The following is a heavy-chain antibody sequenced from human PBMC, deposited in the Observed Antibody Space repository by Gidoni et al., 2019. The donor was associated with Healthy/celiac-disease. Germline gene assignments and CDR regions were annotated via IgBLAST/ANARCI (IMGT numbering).Heavy chain of an antibody. D-gene: IGHD3-10*01. CDR3: ERTNSPVPYYYGSGSYGSYFDY. CDR1: GESFSAYY. Sequence: QVQLQQWVAGLFKPSDTLSPPCAVYGESFSAYYWTWLRQPPEKGLEWIGEIKHSGSTNSNPAIKSRVTIAGDTSKNQFSLKLSAVNAAETAVYYCERTNSPVPYYYGSGSYGSYFDYWGQGTLVTVSS. CDR2: IKHSGST. J-gene: IGHJ4*02. V-gene: IGHV4-34*01.